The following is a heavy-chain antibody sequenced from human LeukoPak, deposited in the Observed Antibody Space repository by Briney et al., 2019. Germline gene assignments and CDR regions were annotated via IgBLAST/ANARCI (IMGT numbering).Heavy chain of an antibody. Sequence: SETLSLTCAVYGVSFSGYYWSWIRQPPGKGLQWIGEINHSGSTNYNPPLKSRVTISVDTSKNQFSLKLSSVTAADTAVYYCARPIAVAGTGEYYFDYWGQGTLVTVSS. CDR1: GVSFSGYY. J-gene: IGHJ4*02. V-gene: IGHV4-34*01. CDR3: ARPIAVAGTGEYYFDY. CDR2: INHSGST. D-gene: IGHD6-19*01.